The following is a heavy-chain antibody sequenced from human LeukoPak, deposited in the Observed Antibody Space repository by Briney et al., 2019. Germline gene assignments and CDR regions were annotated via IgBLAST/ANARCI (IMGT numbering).Heavy chain of an antibody. J-gene: IGHJ4*02. CDR2: IKQDGSEK. D-gene: IGHD3-22*01. CDR3: ARDERYDSSGYPFDY. CDR1: GFTFSNAW. Sequence: PGGSLRLSCAASGFTFSNAWMSWVRQAPGKGLEWVANIKQDGSEKYHVDSVKGRFTISRDNAKNSLYLQMNSLRAEDTAVYYCARDERYDSSGYPFDYWGQGTLVTVSS. V-gene: IGHV3-7*03.